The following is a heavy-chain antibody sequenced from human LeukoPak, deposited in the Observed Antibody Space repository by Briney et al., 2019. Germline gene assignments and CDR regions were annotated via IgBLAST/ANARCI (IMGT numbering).Heavy chain of an antibody. CDR2: ISAYNGNT. CDR1: GYTFTSDG. CDR3: ARATDQALDY. D-gene: IGHD4-17*01. J-gene: IGHJ4*02. Sequence: ASVKISCKASGYTFTSDGISCARQAPGQGLEWMGWISAYNGNTNYAQKLQGRVTMTTDTSTSTAYMELRSLRSDDTAVYYCARATDQALDYWGQGTLVTVSS. V-gene: IGHV1-18*04.